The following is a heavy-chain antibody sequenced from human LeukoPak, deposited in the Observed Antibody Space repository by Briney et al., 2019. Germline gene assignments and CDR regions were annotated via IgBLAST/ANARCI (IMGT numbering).Heavy chain of an antibody. CDR1: GFTFSSYS. CDR2: ISSSSSYI. Sequence: PGGCLRLACAAPGFTFSSYSMNSVRQAPGKGLEWVSSISSSSSYIYYADSVKGRLTISRDNAKNSLYLQMNSLRAEDTAVYYCARGVYCGGDGYPPHLDYWGHGTLVTVSS. D-gene: IGHD2-21*02. J-gene: IGHJ4*01. V-gene: IGHV3-21*01. CDR3: ARGVYCGGDGYPPHLDY.